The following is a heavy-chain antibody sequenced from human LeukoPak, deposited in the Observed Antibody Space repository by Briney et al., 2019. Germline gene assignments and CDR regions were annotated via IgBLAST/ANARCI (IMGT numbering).Heavy chain of an antibody. J-gene: IGHJ6*02. Sequence: ASVTVSCKASGYIFTSYGISWVRQAPGQGLEWMGWISAYNGNTNYAQKLQGRVTMTTDTSTSTAYMELRSLRSDDTAVYYCARRGLGYGSGTRGMDVWGQGTTVTVSS. CDR3: ARRGLGYGSGTRGMDV. D-gene: IGHD3-10*01. CDR2: ISAYNGNT. V-gene: IGHV1-18*01. CDR1: GYIFTSYG.